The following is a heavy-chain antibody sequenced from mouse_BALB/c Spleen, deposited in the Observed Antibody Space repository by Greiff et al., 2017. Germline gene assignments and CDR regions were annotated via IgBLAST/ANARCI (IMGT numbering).Heavy chain of an antibody. CDR1: GFNIKDTY. D-gene: IGHD1-3*01. J-gene: IGHJ4*01. CDR2: IDPANGNT. V-gene: IGHV14-3*02. Sequence: LVESGAELVKPGASVKLSCTASGFNIKDTYMHWVKQRPEQGLEWIGRIDPANGNTKYDPKFQGKATITADTSSNTAYLQLSSLTSEDTAVYYCAVYKVYAMDYWGQGTSVTVSS. CDR3: AVYKVYAMDY.